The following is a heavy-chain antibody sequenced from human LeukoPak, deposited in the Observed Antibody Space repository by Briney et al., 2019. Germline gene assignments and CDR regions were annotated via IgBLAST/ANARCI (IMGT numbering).Heavy chain of an antibody. D-gene: IGHD3-22*01. J-gene: IGHJ4*02. CDR3: ARAGDRYYYDSSGYYPDY. CDR1: GFTFSSYS. Sequence: GGSLRLSCAASGFTFSSYSMNWVRQAPGKGLEWVSSISSSSSYIYYADSVKGRFTISRDDAKNSLYLQMNSLRAEDTAVYYCARAGDRYYYDSSGYYPDYWGQGTLVTVSS. V-gene: IGHV3-21*01. CDR2: ISSSSSYI.